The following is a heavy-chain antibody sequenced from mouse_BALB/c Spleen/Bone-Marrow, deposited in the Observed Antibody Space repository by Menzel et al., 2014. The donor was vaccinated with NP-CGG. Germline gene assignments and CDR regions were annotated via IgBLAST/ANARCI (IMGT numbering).Heavy chain of an antibody. CDR1: GYSFTGYT. V-gene: IGHV1-18*01. CDR2: INPYNGGT. J-gene: IGHJ1*01. CDR3: ASYYGSSWYFDV. Sequence: EVQLQQSGPELVKPGASMKISCKTSGYSFTGYTMNWVKQSHGKNLEWIGLINPYNGGTSYNQKFKGKATLTVDESSSTAYMELFSLTSEDSAVYYCASYYGSSWYFDVWGAGTTVTVSS. D-gene: IGHD1-1*01.